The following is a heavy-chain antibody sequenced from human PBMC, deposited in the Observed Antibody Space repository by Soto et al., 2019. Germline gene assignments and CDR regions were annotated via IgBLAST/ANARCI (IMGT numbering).Heavy chain of an antibody. CDR3: VRLLYYEGSGYYTFDP. CDR1: GYNFTNYW. V-gene: IGHV5-10-1*01. D-gene: IGHD3-22*01. J-gene: IGHJ5*02. CDR2: IDPTDSFA. Sequence: GESLKISCNGSGYNFTNYWITWVRQMPGKGLEWLGRIDPTDSFATYNPSFRGRVTLSSDKSLSIVHFQLTFLRASDTAMYFCVRLLYYEGSGYYTFDPWGQGTLVTVYS.